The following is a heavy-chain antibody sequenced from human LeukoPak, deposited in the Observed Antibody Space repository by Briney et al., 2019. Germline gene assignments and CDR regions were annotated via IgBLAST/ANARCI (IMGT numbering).Heavy chain of an antibody. Sequence: ASVKVSCKASGYTFTGCYMHWVRQAPGQGLDWMGWINPNNGGTKYAPKFQGRVTMTRDTSISTVYMELSRLRSDDTAVFYCARVIGGRKRGQGPIDGFDIWGQGTMVTVSS. CDR2: INPNNGGT. V-gene: IGHV1-2*02. CDR1: GYTFTGCY. CDR3: ARVIGGRKRGQGPIDGFDI. J-gene: IGHJ3*02.